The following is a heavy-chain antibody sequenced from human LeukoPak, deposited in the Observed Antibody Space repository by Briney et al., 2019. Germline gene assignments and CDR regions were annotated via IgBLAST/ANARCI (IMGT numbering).Heavy chain of an antibody. J-gene: IGHJ5*02. V-gene: IGHV4-34*01. CDR1: SGSFSGYS. CDR2: INHSGST. D-gene: IGHD2-2*02. CDR3: ARNYTGYFDP. Sequence: SETLSLTCAVYSGSFSGYSWSWIRQPPGKGLEWIGEINHSGSTNYSPSLKSRVTISVDTSSSQFSLSLSSVTAADTAVYYCARNYTGYFDPWGQGTLVTVSS.